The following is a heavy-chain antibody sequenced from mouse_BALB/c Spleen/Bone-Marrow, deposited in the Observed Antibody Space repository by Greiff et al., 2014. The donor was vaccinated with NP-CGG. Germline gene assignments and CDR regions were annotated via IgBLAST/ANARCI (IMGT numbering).Heavy chain of an antibody. D-gene: IGHD1-2*01. Sequence: QVQLKESGPGLVAPSQSLSITCTVSGFSLTSYGVHWVRQPPGKGLEWLGVIWADGSTNYNSALMSRLSIRKDNSKSQVFLKMNSLQTDDTAMCYCARITTATGAMDYWGQGTSVTVSS. CDR3: ARITTATGAMDY. CDR2: IWADGST. V-gene: IGHV2-9*02. CDR1: GFSLTSYG. J-gene: IGHJ4*01.